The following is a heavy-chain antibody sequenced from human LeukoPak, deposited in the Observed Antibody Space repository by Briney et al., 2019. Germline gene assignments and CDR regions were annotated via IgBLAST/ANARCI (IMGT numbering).Heavy chain of an antibody. D-gene: IGHD6-13*01. Sequence: ASETLSLTCAVYGGSFSGYYWSWIRQPPGKGLEWIGEINHSGSTNYNPSLKSRVTISVDTSKNQFSLKLSSVTAADTALYYCARSGSSSWYSQYNWFDPSGQGTLVTVSP. CDR1: GGSFSGYY. CDR2: INHSGST. J-gene: IGHJ5*02. CDR3: ARSGSSSWYSQYNWFDP. V-gene: IGHV4-34*01.